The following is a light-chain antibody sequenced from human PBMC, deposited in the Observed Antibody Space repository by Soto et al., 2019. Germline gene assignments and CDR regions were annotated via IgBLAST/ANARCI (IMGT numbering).Light chain of an antibody. V-gene: IGLV1-40*01. CDR1: SSNIGAGYD. CDR3: QSYDSSLSAL. CDR2: GNS. J-gene: IGLJ3*02. Sequence: QSVLTQPPSVSGAPGQRVTISCTGSSSNIGAGYDVHWYQQLPGTAPKLLIYGNSNRTSGVPDRFSGSKSGTSASLAITGRQAEDEADYYCQSYDSSLSALFGGGTQLTVL.